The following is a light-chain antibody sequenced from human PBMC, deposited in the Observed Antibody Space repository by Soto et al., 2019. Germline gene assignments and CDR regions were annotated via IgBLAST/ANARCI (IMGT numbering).Light chain of an antibody. CDR1: QGVSSSY. CDR3: QQYGSSPPWT. Sequence: EIVLTQSPGALSLSPGERATLSCRASQGVSSSYLAWHQQTPGQARRLLTYGASSRATGIPDRFSGSGSGTDFTLTIRRLETEDFAVYYCQQYGSSPPWTFGQGTRLEIK. V-gene: IGKV3-20*01. CDR2: GAS. J-gene: IGKJ5*01.